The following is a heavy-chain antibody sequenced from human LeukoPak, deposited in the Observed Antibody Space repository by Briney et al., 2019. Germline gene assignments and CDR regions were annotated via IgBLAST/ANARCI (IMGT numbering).Heavy chain of an antibody. CDR1: GFTVSSNY. CDR2: IYSGGST. D-gene: IGHD2-15*01. CDR3: AREVEAKWFDP. V-gene: IGHV3-66*02. J-gene: IGHJ5*02. Sequence: GGSLRLSCAASGFTVSSNYMSWVRQAPGKGLEWVSVIYSGGSTYYADSVKGRFTISRDNSKNTLFLQMNSLRAEDTAVYYCAREVEAKWFDPWGQGTLVTVTS.